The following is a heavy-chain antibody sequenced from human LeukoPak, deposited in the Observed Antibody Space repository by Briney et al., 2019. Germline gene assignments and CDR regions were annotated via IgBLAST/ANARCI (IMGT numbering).Heavy chain of an antibody. D-gene: IGHD3-3*01. CDR3: ARDGIFGVVGYYYYMDV. J-gene: IGHJ6*03. Sequence: PGGSLRLSCAASGFTFSDYWMNWVRRAPGKGLEWVSSISSSSTYIYYADSVKGRFTFSRDDAKNSLYLQMNSLRAEDTAVYYCARDGIFGVVGYYYYMDVWGKGTTVTVSS. CDR2: ISSSSTYI. CDR1: GFTFSDYW. V-gene: IGHV3-21*01.